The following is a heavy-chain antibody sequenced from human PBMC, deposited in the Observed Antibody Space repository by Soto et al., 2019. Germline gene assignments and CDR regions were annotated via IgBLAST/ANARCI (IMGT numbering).Heavy chain of an antibody. CDR1: GYSFTIYL. D-gene: IGHD6-13*01. CDR3: ARRGYSSSWYLSGMDV. V-gene: IGHV5-10-1*01. CDR2: IDPSDSYT. Sequence: GESLNISCNGSGYSFTIYLISWVRQMNGKGLEWMGRIDPSDSYTNYSPSFQGHVTISADKSISTAYLQWSSLKASDTAMYYCARRGYSSSWYLSGMDVWGQGTTVTVSS. J-gene: IGHJ6*02.